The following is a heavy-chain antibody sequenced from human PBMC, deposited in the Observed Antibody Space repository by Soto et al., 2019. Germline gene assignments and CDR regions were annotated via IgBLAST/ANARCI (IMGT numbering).Heavy chain of an antibody. V-gene: IGHV4-4*07. D-gene: IGHD6-6*01. CDR1: GGSISSYY. Sequence: KPSEPLSLTCTFSGGSISSYYWSWIRQPAGKGLEWIGRIYTSGSTNYNPSLKSRVTMSVDTSISTAYMELSRLRSDDTAVYYCASIAAPFDYWGQGTLVTVSS. J-gene: IGHJ4*02. CDR2: IYTSGST. CDR3: ASIAAPFDY.